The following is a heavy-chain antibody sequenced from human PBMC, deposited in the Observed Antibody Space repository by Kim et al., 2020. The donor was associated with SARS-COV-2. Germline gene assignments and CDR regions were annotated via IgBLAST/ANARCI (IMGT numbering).Heavy chain of an antibody. D-gene: IGHD6-6*01. CDR3: AKDFYYSSSSDFDY. J-gene: IGHJ4*02. Sequence: DSGKGRFTISRDKGKNSLYLQMNSLRAEDTALYYCAKDFYYSSSSDFDYWGQGTLVTVSS. V-gene: IGHV3-9*01.